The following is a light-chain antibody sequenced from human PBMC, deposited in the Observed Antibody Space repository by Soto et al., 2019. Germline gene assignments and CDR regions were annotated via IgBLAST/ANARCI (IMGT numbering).Light chain of an antibody. CDR1: NSDVGYYNY. Sequence: QSALTQPRSVSGSPGQSVTISCTGTNSDVGYYNYVSWYQQHPGKAPKLMIYDVNKRPSGVPDRFSGSKSGNTASLTISGLQADDEAHYYCCSYAGSWVFGGGTKLTVL. CDR2: DVN. J-gene: IGLJ3*02. CDR3: CSYAGSWV. V-gene: IGLV2-11*01.